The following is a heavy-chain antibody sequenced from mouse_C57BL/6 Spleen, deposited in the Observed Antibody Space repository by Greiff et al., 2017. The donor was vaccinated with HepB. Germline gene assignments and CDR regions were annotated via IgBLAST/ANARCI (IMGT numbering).Heavy chain of an antibody. D-gene: IGHD1-1*01. CDR1: GFTFTDYY. Sequence: EVQLVESGGGLVQPGGSLSLSCAASGFTFTDYYMSWVRQPPGKALEWLGFIRNKANGYTTEYSASVKGRFTISRDNSQSILYLQMNALRAEDSATYYCARYGLTTVEYFDVWGTGTTVTVSS. V-gene: IGHV7-3*01. J-gene: IGHJ1*03. CDR2: IRNKANGYTT. CDR3: ARYGLTTVEYFDV.